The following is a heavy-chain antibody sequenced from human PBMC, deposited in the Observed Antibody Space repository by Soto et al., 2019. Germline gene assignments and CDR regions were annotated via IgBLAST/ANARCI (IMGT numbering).Heavy chain of an antibody. CDR1: GYSFTTFW. V-gene: IGHV5-10-1*01. J-gene: IGHJ4*02. CDR3: ARHEDVGGYDYLWGTYRPFDY. Sequence: GESLKISCKGSGYSFTTFWISWVRQMPGKGLEWMGRIDVSDSHVNYSPSFQGHVTISADKSISTAHLQWSSLKASDTAIYYCARHEDVGGYDYLWGTYRPFDYWGQGTLVTVSS. D-gene: IGHD3-16*02. CDR2: IDVSDSHV.